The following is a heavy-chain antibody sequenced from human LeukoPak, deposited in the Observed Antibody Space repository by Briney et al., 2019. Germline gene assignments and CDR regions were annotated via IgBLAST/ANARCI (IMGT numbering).Heavy chain of an antibody. CDR2: ISSSSSYI. J-gene: IGHJ6*02. CDR1: GFTFSSYN. D-gene: IGHD3-10*01. V-gene: IGHV3-21*01. Sequence: GGSLRLSCAASGFTFSSYNMNWVRQAPGKGLEWVSYISSSSSYIYYADSVKGRFTISRDNAKNSLYLQMNSLRAEDTAVYYCARDRYITMVMDVWGQGTTVTVSS. CDR3: ARDRYITMVMDV.